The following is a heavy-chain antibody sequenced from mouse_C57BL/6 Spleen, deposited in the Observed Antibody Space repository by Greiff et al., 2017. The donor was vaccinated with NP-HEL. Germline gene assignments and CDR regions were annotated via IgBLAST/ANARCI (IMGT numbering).Heavy chain of an antibody. Sequence: QVQLKESGAELVKPGASVKISCKASGYAFSSYWMNWVKQRPGKGLEWIGQIYPGDGDTNYNGKFKGKATLTADKSSSTAYMQLSSLTSEDSAVYFCARSGSSGSDFDYWGQGTTLTVSS. CDR2: IYPGDGDT. V-gene: IGHV1-80*01. CDR1: GYAFSSYW. D-gene: IGHD3-2*02. J-gene: IGHJ2*01. CDR3: ARSGSSGSDFDY.